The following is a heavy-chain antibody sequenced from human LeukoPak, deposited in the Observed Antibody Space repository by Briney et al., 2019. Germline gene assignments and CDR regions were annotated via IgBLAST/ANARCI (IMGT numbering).Heavy chain of an antibody. CDR1: GFTFTNAW. V-gene: IGHV3-15*01. CDR2: IKSKTVGATS. CDR3: STLWYGA. J-gene: IGHJ5*02. D-gene: IGHD3-10*01. Sequence: PGGSLRLSCAASGFTFTNAWMYWVRQAPGKGLEWVGRIKSKTVGATSDYAAPVTGRFTISSDDSKSTLYLEMNSLKTEDEGVYYCSTLWYGAWGQGTLVTVSS.